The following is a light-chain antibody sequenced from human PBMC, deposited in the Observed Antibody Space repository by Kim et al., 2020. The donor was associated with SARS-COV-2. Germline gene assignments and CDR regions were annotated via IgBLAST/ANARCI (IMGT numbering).Light chain of an antibody. J-gene: IGLJ1*01. CDR2: SYD. Sequence: SSELTQDPAVSVTLGQTVRITCQGDSLRRYFASWYQQKPGQAPILVFYSYDTRPSGFPDRFSGSTSGNPASLTIPGAQAEAEADSFFYSRDGNGDQFVFG. CDR1: SLRRYF. CDR3: YSRDGNGDQFV. V-gene: IGLV3-19*01.